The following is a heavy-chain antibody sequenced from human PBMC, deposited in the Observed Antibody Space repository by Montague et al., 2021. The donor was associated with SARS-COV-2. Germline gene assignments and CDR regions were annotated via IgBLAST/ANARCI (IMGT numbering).Heavy chain of an antibody. J-gene: IGHJ4*02. CDR3: TRACSSVSCNDY. CDR2: IHDSGAT. D-gene: IGHD6-19*01. V-gene: IGHV4-59*08. Sequence: SETLSLTCTVSGDSSGGYYWTWMRQPPGKGLEWIGYIHDSGATNYNPSLKSRVTITVDTSKTHFSLRLSSVTAADTAVYYCTRACSSVSCNDYWGQGTLVTVSS. CDR1: GDSSGGYY.